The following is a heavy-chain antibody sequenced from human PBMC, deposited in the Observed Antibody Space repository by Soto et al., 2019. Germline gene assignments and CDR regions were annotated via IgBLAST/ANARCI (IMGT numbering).Heavy chain of an antibody. CDR1: GGTFSSYA. CDR2: IIPIFGTA. J-gene: IGHJ6*02. CDR3: ARDLSLLITMVRGVIDDYYYGMDV. Sequence: SVKVSCKASGGTFSSYAISWVRQAPGQGLEWMGGIIPIFGTANYAQKFQGRVTITADESTSTAYMELSSLRSEDTAVYYCARDLSLLITMVRGVIDDYYYGMDVWGQGTTVTVSS. D-gene: IGHD3-10*01. V-gene: IGHV1-69*13.